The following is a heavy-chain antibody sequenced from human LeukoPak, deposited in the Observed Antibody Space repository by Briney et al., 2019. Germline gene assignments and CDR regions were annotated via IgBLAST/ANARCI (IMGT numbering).Heavy chain of an antibody. CDR3: ARGNYYDSSGYYSNGYFDY. D-gene: IGHD3-22*01. CDR1: GGSISSYY. J-gene: IGHJ4*02. Sequence: PSETLSLTCTVSGGSISSYYWSWIRQPPGKGLEWIGYIYYSGSTNYNPSLKSRVTISVDTSKNQFSLKLSSVTAADTAVYYCARGNYYDSSGYYSNGYFDYWGQGTLVTVSS. V-gene: IGHV4-59*01. CDR2: IYYSGST.